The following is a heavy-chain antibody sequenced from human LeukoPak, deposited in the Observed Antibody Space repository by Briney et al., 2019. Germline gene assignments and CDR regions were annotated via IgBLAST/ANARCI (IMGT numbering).Heavy chain of an antibody. CDR2: IIPIFGTA. D-gene: IGHD5-12*01. J-gene: IGHJ6*03. CDR1: GGTFSSYA. Sequence: ASVKVSCKASGGTFSSYAISWVRQAPGQGLEWMGGIIPIFGTANYAQKFQGRVTITADKSTSTAYMELSSLRSEDTAVYYCARGVATTGHYYYYYYMDVWGKGTTVTVSS. V-gene: IGHV1-69*06. CDR3: ARGVATTGHYYYYYYMDV.